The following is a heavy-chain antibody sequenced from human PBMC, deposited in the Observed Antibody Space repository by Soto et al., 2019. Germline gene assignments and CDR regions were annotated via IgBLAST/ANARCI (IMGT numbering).Heavy chain of an antibody. CDR2: IYYSGST. V-gene: IGHV4-39*01. CDR1: GGSISSSSYY. D-gene: IGHD6-13*01. Sequence: SETLSLTCTVSGGSISSSSYYWGWIRQPPGKGLEWIGSIYYSGSTYYNPSLKSRVTISVDTSKNQFSLKLSSVTAADTAVYYCARAYSSSWYNWFDPWGQGTLVTVSS. CDR3: ARAYSSSWYNWFDP. J-gene: IGHJ5*02.